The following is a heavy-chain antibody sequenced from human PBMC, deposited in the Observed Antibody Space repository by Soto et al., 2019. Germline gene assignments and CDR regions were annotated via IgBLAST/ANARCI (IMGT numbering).Heavy chain of an antibody. CDR1: GFTFSSYA. J-gene: IGHJ4*02. D-gene: IGHD6-13*01. CDR3: ARPNGIAAAGIFDY. Sequence: PGGSLRLSCAASGFTFSSYAMSWVRQAPGKGLEWVSAISGSGGSTYYADSVKGRFTISRDNSKNTLYLQMNSLRAEDTAVYYWARPNGIAAAGIFDYWGQGTLVTVSS. V-gene: IGHV3-23*01. CDR2: ISGSGGST.